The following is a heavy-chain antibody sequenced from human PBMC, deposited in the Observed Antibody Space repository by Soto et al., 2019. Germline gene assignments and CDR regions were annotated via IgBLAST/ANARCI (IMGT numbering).Heavy chain of an antibody. Sequence: PSETLSLTCAVYGGSFSGYYWSWIRQPPGKGLEWIGELNHSGSTNYNPSLKSRVTISVDTSKNQFSLKLSSVTAADTAVYYCARVPYCSSTSCYFYYYYYMDVWGKGTTVTVSS. CDR3: ARVPYCSSTSCYFYYYYYMDV. D-gene: IGHD2-2*01. CDR2: LNHSGST. CDR1: GGSFSGYY. J-gene: IGHJ6*03. V-gene: IGHV4-34*01.